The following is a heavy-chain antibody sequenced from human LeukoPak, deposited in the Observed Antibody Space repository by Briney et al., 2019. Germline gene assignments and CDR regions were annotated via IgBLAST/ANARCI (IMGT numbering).Heavy chain of an antibody. CDR1: GGSISSYY. V-gene: IGHV4-59*01. Sequence: SETLSLTCTVSGGSISSYYWSWIRQPPGKGLEWIGYIYYSGSTNYNPSLKSRVTISVDTSKNQFSLKLSSVTAADTAVYYCARAHIYRRLTDFDYWGQGTLVTVSS. CDR2: IYYSGST. CDR3: ARAHIYRRLTDFDY. D-gene: IGHD2-21*01. J-gene: IGHJ4*02.